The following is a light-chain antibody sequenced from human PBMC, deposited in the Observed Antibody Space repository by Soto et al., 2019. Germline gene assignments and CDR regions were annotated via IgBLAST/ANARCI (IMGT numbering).Light chain of an antibody. J-gene: IGKJ3*01. CDR1: QSVSSSY. CDR2: GAS. Sequence: ESVLTQSPGTLSLSPGERATLSCRASQSVSSSYLAWYQQKPGQAPRLLIYGASSRATGIPDRFSGSVSGTDFTLTISRLETEDFAVYYCQQYGSSFTFGPGTKVDIK. V-gene: IGKV3-20*01. CDR3: QQYGSSFT.